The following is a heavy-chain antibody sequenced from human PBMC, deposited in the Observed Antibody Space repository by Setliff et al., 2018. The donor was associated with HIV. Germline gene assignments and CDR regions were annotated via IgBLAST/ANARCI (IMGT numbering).Heavy chain of an antibody. CDR1: GFIFSDSW. CDR3: ARDATRGGDFDF. Sequence: PGGSLRLSCGASGFIFSDSWMDWVRQAPGKGLEWVATIKKDGREKYYVDSVKGRFTISRDNARTSLYLEMSSLRVEDTAVYYCARDATRGGDFDFWGQGTLVTVSS. J-gene: IGHJ4*02. D-gene: IGHD1-26*01. V-gene: IGHV3-7*01. CDR2: IKKDGREK.